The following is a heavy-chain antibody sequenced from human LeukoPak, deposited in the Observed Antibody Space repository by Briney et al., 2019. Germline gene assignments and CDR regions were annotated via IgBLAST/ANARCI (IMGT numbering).Heavy chain of an antibody. CDR2: INPNSGGT. CDR3: ARDRVRGYSYGRYYYYYGMDV. Sequence: GASVKVSCKASGYTFTGYYMHWVRQAPGQGLEWMGWINPNSGGTNYAQKFQGRVTMTRDTSISTAYMELSRLRSDDTAVYYCARDRVRGYSYGRYYYYYGMDVWGQGTTVTVSS. V-gene: IGHV1-2*02. CDR1: GYTFTGYY. D-gene: IGHD5-18*01. J-gene: IGHJ6*02.